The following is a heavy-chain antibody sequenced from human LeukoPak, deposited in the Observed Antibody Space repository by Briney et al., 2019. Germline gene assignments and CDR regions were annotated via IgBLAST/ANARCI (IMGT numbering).Heavy chain of an antibody. J-gene: IGHJ4*02. CDR3: ASSGSYFPIDY. V-gene: IGHV4-31*03. CDR2: IYYSGST. D-gene: IGHD1-26*01. CDR1: GGSISSGGYY. Sequence: PSQTLSLTCTVSGGSISSGGYYWSWIRQHPGKGLERIGYIYYSGSTYYNPSLKSRVTISVDTSKNQFSLKLSSVTAADTAVYYCASSGSYFPIDYWGQGTLVTVSS.